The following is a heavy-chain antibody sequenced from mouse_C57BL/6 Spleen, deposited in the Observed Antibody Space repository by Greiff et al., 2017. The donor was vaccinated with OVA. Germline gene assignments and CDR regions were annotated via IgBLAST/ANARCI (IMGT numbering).Heavy chain of an antibody. CDR1: GYTFTSYW. V-gene: IGHV1-52*01. D-gene: IGHD2-4*01. CDR2: IDPSDSET. J-gene: IGHJ4*01. CDR3: ARGSDDYDGYYYAMDY. Sequence: QVQLQQPGAELVRPGSSVKLSCKASGYTFTSYWMHWVKQRPIQGLEWIGNIDPSDSETHYNQKFKDKATLTVDKSSSTAYMQLSSLTSEDSAVYYCARGSDDYDGYYYAMDYWGQGTSVTVSS.